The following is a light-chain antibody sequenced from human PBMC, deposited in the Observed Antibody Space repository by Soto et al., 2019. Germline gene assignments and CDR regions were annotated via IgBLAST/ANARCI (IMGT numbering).Light chain of an antibody. CDR3: SSYASSSTLVV. J-gene: IGLJ2*01. V-gene: IGLV2-14*01. CDR1: SSDVGVYNY. CDR2: EVS. Sequence: QSALTQPASVSGSPGQSITISCTGTSSDVGVYNYVSWYQQHPGKAPKLMISEVSNRPSGVSNRFSGSKSGNTASLTISGVQAEDEADYYCSSYASSSTLVVFGGGAKRTVL.